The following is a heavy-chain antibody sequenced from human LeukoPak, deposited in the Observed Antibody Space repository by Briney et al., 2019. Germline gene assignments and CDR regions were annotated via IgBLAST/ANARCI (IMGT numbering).Heavy chain of an antibody. Sequence: ASVKVSCKASGGTFSSYAISWVRQAPGQGLEWMGWMNPNSGNTGYAQKFQGRVTITRNTSISTAYMELSSLRSEDTAVYYCARGLPDYGDYENWFDPWGQGTLVTVSS. V-gene: IGHV1-8*03. CDR3: ARGLPDYGDYENWFDP. J-gene: IGHJ5*02. CDR1: GGTFSSYA. CDR2: MNPNSGNT. D-gene: IGHD4-17*01.